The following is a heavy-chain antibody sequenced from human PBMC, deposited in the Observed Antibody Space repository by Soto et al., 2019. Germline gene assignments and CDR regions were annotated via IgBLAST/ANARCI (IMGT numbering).Heavy chain of an antibody. Sequence: GPEVKKPGASVKVSCKASGYTFTSYGSSWVRQAPGQGLEWMGWISTYNGNPNYAQKLQGRVTMTTDTSTSTAYMELRSLRSDDTAVFYCARAPLYSTSPKSAFDIWGQGTVVTVSS. CDR3: ARAPLYSTSPKSAFDI. V-gene: IGHV1-18*01. J-gene: IGHJ3*02. D-gene: IGHD6-6*01. CDR2: ISTYNGNP. CDR1: GYTFTSYG.